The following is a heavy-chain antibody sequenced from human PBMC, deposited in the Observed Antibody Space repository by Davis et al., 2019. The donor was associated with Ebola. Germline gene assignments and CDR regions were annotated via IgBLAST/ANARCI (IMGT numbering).Heavy chain of an antibody. J-gene: IGHJ4*02. V-gene: IGHV4-39*01. CDR3: VRHTSYNGYVSSLGN. D-gene: IGHD5-12*01. CDR2: VYPSGTT. CDR1: GGSISSRSYC. Sequence: SETLSLTCTVSGGSISSRSYCWGWIRQSPGKGLEWIGSVYPSGTTYSNPSLKSRVIISVDTSKNPLSLGLSSVTAADTALYYCVRHTSYNGYVSSLGNWGQGTQVTVSS.